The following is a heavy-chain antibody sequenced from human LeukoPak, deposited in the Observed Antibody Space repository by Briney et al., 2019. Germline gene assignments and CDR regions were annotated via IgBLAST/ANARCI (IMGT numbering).Heavy chain of an antibody. CDR2: ISDSGDSS. D-gene: IGHD4-23*01. V-gene: IGHV3-23*01. Sequence: GGSLRLSCVASGISFSGYAMTWVRQAPGKGLEWVSGISDSGDSSYHADSVKGRFTISRDNAKNSLYLQMNSLRAEDTAVYYCARDYGGSSPFDYWGQGTLVTVSS. CDR3: ARDYGGSSPFDY. J-gene: IGHJ4*02. CDR1: GISFSGYA.